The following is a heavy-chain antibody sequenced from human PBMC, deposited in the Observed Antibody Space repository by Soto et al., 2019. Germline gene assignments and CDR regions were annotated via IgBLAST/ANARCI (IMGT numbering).Heavy chain of an antibody. D-gene: IGHD6-19*01. V-gene: IGHV1-3*01. Sequence: GASVKVSCKASGYTFTSYAMHCVRQAPGQRLEWMGWINAGNGNTKYSQKFQGRVTITRDTSASTAYMELSSLRSEDTAVYYCARDPNSSGWYPGEYFQHWGQGTLVTVSS. J-gene: IGHJ1*01. CDR1: GYTFTSYA. CDR2: INAGNGNT. CDR3: ARDPNSSGWYPGEYFQH.